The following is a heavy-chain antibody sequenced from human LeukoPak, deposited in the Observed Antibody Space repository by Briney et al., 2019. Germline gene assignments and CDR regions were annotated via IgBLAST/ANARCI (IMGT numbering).Heavy chain of an antibody. CDR3: ARDQSVLTVYAISAYGSGSTAPDY. Sequence: ASVKVSCKASGYTFTGYYMHWVRQAPGQGLEWMGWINPNSGGTNYAQKFQGRVTMTRDTSISTAYMELSRLGSDDTAVYYCARDQSVLTVYAISAYGSGSTAPDYWGQGTLVTVSS. CDR1: GYTFTGYY. D-gene: IGHD2-8*01. CDR2: INPNSGGT. J-gene: IGHJ4*02. V-gene: IGHV1-2*02.